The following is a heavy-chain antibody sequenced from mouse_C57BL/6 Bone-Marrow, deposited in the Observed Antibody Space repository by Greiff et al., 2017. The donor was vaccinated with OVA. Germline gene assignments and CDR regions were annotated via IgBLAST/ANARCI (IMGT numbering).Heavy chain of an antibody. CDR1: GYTFTSYW. D-gene: IGHD1-1*02. CDR3: ARGGGGGSYFDV. CDR2: IDPSDSYT. V-gene: IGHV1-59*01. J-gene: IGHJ1*03. Sequence: QVQLQQPGAELVRPGTSVKLSCKASGYTFTSYWMHWVKQRPGQGLEWIGVIDPSDSYTNYNQKFKGKATLTVDTSSSTAYMQLSCLTSEDSAVYYCARGGGGGSYFDVWGTGTTVTVSS.